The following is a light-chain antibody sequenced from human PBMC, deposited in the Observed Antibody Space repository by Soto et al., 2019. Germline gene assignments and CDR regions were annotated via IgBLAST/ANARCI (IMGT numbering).Light chain of an antibody. Sequence: QPVLTQPASVSGSPGQSITISCTGTSSDGGSYNLVSWYQQHPGKAPKLMIYEVSKRPSGVSNRFSGSKSGNTASLTISGLQAEDEADYYCCSYAGSTTSVAVGGGTKLTV. V-gene: IGLV2-23*02. CDR3: CSYAGSTTSVA. CDR1: SSDGGSYNL. CDR2: EVS. J-gene: IGLJ2*01.